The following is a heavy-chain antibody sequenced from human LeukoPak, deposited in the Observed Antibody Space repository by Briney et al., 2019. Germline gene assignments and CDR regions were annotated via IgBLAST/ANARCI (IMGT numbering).Heavy chain of an antibody. CDR1: GGSFSGYY. CDR2: INHSGST. V-gene: IGHV4-34*01. CDR3: ATEEGGAFPI. Sequence: SETLSLTCAVYGGSFSGYYWSWIRQPPGKGLEWIGEINHSGSTNYNPSLKSRVTISVDTSKNQFSLHLNSVTPEDTAMYYCATEEGGAFPILGQGTMVTVSS. J-gene: IGHJ3*02.